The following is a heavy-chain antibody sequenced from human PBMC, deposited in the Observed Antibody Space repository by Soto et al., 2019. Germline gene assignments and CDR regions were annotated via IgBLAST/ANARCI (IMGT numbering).Heavy chain of an antibody. Sequence: PEGSLRLSCAASGFTFSSYGMHWVRQAPGKGLEWVAVISYDGSNKYYADSVKGRFTISRDNSKNTLYLQMNSLRAEDTAVYYCAKDPPGYYDSRSRRTFQHWGQGTLVTVSS. D-gene: IGHD3-22*01. CDR1: GFTFSSYG. CDR3: AKDPPGYYDSRSRRTFQH. V-gene: IGHV3-30*18. CDR2: ISYDGSNK. J-gene: IGHJ1*01.